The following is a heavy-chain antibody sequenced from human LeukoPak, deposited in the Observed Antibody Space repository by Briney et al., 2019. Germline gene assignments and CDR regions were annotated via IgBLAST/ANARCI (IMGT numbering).Heavy chain of an antibody. CDR2: IYTRGST. Sequence: PSETLSLTCTVSGGSISSYYWSWIRQPPGKGLEWIGYIYTRGSTNYNPSLKSRVTISVDTSKNQFSLKLSSVTAADTAVYYCARLQLAAFDYWGQGTLVTVSS. CDR1: GGSISSYY. D-gene: IGHD2-15*01. CDR3: ARLQLAAFDY. J-gene: IGHJ4*02. V-gene: IGHV4-4*09.